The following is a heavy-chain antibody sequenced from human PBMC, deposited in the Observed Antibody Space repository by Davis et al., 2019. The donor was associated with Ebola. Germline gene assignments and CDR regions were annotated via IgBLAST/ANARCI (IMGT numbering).Heavy chain of an antibody. Sequence: AASVKVSCKASGYTFSGFYLYWVRQAPGQGLEWVGRIKPNTGDTDYAQKFQGRVTMTRDTSLSTAYMELGSLTSDDTAVYFCARTSIVGTTTTASDIWGQGTLVTVSS. CDR3: ARTSIVGTTTTASDI. D-gene: IGHD1-26*01. CDR1: GYTFSGFY. V-gene: IGHV1-2*06. J-gene: IGHJ3*02. CDR2: IKPNTGDT.